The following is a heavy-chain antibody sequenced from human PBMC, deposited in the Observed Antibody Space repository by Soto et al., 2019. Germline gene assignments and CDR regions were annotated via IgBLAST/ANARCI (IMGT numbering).Heavy chain of an antibody. D-gene: IGHD5-12*01. CDR3: VRHAQWIIRAY. J-gene: IGHJ4*02. CDR1: GGSISSSSYY. Sequence: PSETLSLTCTVSGGSISSSSYYWGWIRQPPGKGLEWIGSIYYSGYTYYNPSLKSRLTLSVDTSKNQFSLKLSSVTAADTAVYYCVRHAQWIIRAYWGQGSLVTVSS. CDR2: IYYSGYT. V-gene: IGHV4-39*01.